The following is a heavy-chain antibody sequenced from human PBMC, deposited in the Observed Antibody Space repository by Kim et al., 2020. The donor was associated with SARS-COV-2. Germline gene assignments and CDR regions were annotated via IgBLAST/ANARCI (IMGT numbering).Heavy chain of an antibody. D-gene: IGHD3-16*01. CDR3: ASRYDYVWGSHYFDY. J-gene: IGHJ4*02. Sequence: PSLKRQITISVDTSKNQFSLKLSSVTAADTAVYYCASRYDYVWGSHYFDYWGQGTLVTVSS. V-gene: IGHV4-34*01.